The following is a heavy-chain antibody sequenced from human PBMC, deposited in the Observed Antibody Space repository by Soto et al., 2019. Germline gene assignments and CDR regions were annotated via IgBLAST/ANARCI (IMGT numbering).Heavy chain of an antibody. Sequence: SQTPSLTCAISGDSASSNTAAWNWIRQSPSSGLEWLGRTYYKSKWNNHYALSVKSRITVNPDTSKNLYSLHLYSVTPEDTAVYCCTGITWFRGMDVWGQGTPVTVSS. J-gene: IGHJ6*02. CDR2: TYYKSKWNN. CDR1: GDSASSNTAA. D-gene: IGHD3-10*01. V-gene: IGHV6-1*01. CDR3: TGITWFRGMDV.